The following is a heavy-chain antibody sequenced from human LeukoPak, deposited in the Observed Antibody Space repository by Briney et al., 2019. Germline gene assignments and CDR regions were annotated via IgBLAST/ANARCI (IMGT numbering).Heavy chain of an antibody. CDR3: ARVMEQQLTPNWFDP. CDR2: INPNSGGT. V-gene: IGHV1-2*02. D-gene: IGHD6-13*01. CDR1: GYTFTAYY. J-gene: IGHJ5*02. Sequence: ASVKVSCKASGYTFTAYYMHWVRQAPGQGLEWMGWINPNSGGTNYAQKFQGRVTMTRDTSISTAYMELSRLRSDDTAVYYCARVMEQQLTPNWFDPWGQGTLVTVSS.